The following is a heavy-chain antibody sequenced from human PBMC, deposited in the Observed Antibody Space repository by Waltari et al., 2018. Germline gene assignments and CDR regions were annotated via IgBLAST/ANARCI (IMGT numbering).Heavy chain of an antibody. V-gene: IGHV5-51*01. D-gene: IGHD3-10*01. J-gene: IGHJ4*02. CDR1: GYSFTSYW. Sequence: EVQLVQSGAEVKKPGESLKISCKGSGYSFTSYWIGWVRQIPGKGLEWMGIVYPCGSETRYIPHFKGQVTISADKAISTAYLQWSSLKASDTAMYDCAREGRHVDYWGQGTLVTVSS. CDR2: VYPCGSET. CDR3: AREGRHVDY.